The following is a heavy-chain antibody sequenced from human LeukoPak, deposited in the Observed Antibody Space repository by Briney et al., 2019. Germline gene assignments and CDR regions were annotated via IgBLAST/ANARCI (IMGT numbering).Heavy chain of an antibody. V-gene: IGHV3-7*03. J-gene: IGHJ4*02. CDR3: ARALEDPADYDSSGYPFDY. D-gene: IGHD3-22*01. CDR1: GCTFSIYW. CDR2: ITGDGGAK. Sequence: GGSLRLSCASSGCTFSIYWMTWGRQAAGKGLEWVADITGDGGAKYYVDPVKGRCSIARDNAKNSVYLHMNSLRAEDTAVYYCARALEDPADYDSSGYPFDYWGQGTLVTVSS.